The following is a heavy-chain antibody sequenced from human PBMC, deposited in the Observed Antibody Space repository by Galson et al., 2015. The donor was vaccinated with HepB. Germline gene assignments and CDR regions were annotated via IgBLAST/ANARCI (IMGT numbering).Heavy chain of an antibody. J-gene: IGHJ2*01. CDR2: LIPLYATA. Sequence: SVKVSCKASGGTFSSYAISWVRQAPGRGLEWMGGLIPLYATAHYAQRFQDRLTITADAPTTTAYMELSSLKSEDTAIYYCARIKEASYYDTRGDRWYFDLWGRGTLVTVSS. CDR1: GGTFSSYA. D-gene: IGHD3-22*01. V-gene: IGHV1-69*13. CDR3: ARIKEASYYDTRGDRWYFDL.